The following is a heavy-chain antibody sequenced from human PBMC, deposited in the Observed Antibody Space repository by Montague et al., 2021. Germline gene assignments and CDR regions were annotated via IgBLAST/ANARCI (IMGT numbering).Heavy chain of an antibody. CDR2: IYYSGNS. CDR3: ARVFSSWYVGWFDP. V-gene: IGHV4-39*07. CDR1: GASITSNIYY. D-gene: IGHD6-13*01. J-gene: IGHJ5*02. Sequence: SETLSLTCTVSGASITSNIYYWGWTRQSPGKGLEWIGSIYYSGNSFYQPSLKSRITMAVDTSKNQFSLKLSSVTAADTAFYYCARVFSSWYVGWFDPWGQGTMVTVSS.